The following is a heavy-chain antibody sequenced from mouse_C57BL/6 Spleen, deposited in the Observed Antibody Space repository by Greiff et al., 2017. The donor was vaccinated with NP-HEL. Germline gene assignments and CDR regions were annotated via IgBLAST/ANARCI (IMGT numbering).Heavy chain of an antibody. CDR3: ARKYYDYDGGYAMDY. CDR1: GYAFTNYL. J-gene: IGHJ4*01. Sequence: QVQLQQSGAELVRPGTSVKVSCKASGYAFTNYLIEWVKQRPGQGLEWIGVINPGSGGTNYNEKFKGKATLTADKSSSTAYMQLSSLTSEDSAVYFCARKYYDYDGGYAMDYWGQGTSVTVSS. V-gene: IGHV1-54*01. CDR2: INPGSGGT. D-gene: IGHD2-4*01.